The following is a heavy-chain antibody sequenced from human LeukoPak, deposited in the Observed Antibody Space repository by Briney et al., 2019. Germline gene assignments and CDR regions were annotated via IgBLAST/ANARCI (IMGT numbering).Heavy chain of an antibody. CDR1: GFTFSSYA. CDR2: ISGSGGST. CDR3: AKGIVGATYYFDY. D-gene: IGHD1-26*01. V-gene: IGHV3-23*01. J-gene: IGHJ4*02. Sequence: GGSLRLSCAASGFTFSSYAMSWVRQAPGKGLEWVSAISGSGGSTYYADSVKGRFTISRDNFKNTLYLQMNSLRAEDTAVYYCAKGIVGATYYFDYWGQGTLVTVSS.